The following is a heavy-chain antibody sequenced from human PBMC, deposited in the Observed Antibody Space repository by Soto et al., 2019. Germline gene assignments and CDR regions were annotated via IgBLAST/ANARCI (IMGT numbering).Heavy chain of an antibody. V-gene: IGHV5-51*01. Sequence: GESLKISCKGSGSSFYTYWIAWVRQMHGKGLEWMGIIYPGDSETRYSPSFEGQVTISADKSISTAYLEGNRLKASDTAMYFCARRRGVFNGFDTWGQGTLVTVSS. J-gene: IGHJ5*02. CDR1: GSSFYTYW. CDR2: IYPGDSET. CDR3: ARRRGVFNGFDT. D-gene: IGHD3-10*01.